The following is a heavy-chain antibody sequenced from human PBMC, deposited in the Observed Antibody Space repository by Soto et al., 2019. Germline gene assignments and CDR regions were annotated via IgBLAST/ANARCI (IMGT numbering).Heavy chain of an antibody. V-gene: IGHV3-53*01. CDR1: GFTVSSNY. CDR2: IYSGGGT. CDR3: TGDSSSSPYYYGMDV. D-gene: IGHD6-6*01. J-gene: IGHJ6*02. Sequence: EVQLVESGGGLIQPGGSLRLSCAASGFTVSSNYMSWVRQAPGKGLEWVSVIYSGGGTYYADSVKGRFTISRDNSKNTLYLQMNSLRAEDTAVYYCTGDSSSSPYYYGMDVWGQGTTFSVSS.